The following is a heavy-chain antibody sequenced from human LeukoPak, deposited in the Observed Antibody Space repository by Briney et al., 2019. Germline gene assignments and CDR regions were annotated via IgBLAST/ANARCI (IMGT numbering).Heavy chain of an antibody. J-gene: IGHJ4*02. CDR3: AKDLTYYDFWSGHEKTDY. CDR2: ISGSGGTA. V-gene: IGHV3-23*01. Sequence: PGGSLRLSCAASGFTFSIYAMSWVRQAPGKGLEWVSAISGSGGTAYYADSVKGRFTISRDNSKNTLYLQMNSLRAEDTAVYYCAKDLTYYDFWSGHEKTDYWGQGTLVTVSS. CDR1: GFTFSIYA. D-gene: IGHD3-3*01.